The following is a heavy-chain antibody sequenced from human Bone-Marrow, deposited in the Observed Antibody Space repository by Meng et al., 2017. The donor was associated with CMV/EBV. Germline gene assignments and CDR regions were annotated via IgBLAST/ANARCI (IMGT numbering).Heavy chain of an antibody. Sequence: CAASVLTFRSYGMTWVRQAPGKGLEWVAFIRYDGSNKYYVDSVKGRFTISRDNSKNTLYLQMNSLRPEDTAMYYCAKSRSPPKKVVAGPLVYWGQGTLVTVSS. V-gene: IGHV3-30*02. CDR1: VLTFRSYG. CDR2: IRYDGSNK. CDR3: AKSRSPPKKVVAGPLVY. D-gene: IGHD6-19*01. J-gene: IGHJ4*02.